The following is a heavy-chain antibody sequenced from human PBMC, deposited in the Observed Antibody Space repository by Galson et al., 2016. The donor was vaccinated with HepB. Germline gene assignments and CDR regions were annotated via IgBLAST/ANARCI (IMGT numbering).Heavy chain of an antibody. J-gene: IGHJ4*02. CDR2: IYWDDDK. CDR1: GFSLNTDEVA. Sequence: PALVKPTQTLALTCSFYGFSLNTDEVAVGWIRQPPGKALEWLALIYWDDDKRYTSSLQNRLTITKDTSKNQVVLTMTDMDPVDTATYYCAHGPHTLIDNYYRRYFAHWGPGTPVTVSS. CDR3: AHGPHTLIDNYYRRYFAH. D-gene: IGHD1-26*01. V-gene: IGHV2-5*02.